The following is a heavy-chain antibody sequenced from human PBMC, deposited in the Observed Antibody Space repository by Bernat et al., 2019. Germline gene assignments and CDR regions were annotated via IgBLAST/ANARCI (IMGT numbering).Heavy chain of an antibody. Sequence: QVQLQESGPGLVKPSGTLSLTCTVSGGSISSGDYYWSWIRQPPGKGLEWIGYIYYSGSTYYNPSLKSRVTISVDTSKNQFSLKLSSVTAADTAVYYCARVVVVAALANYFDYWGQGTLVTVSS. CDR2: IYYSGST. D-gene: IGHD2-15*01. J-gene: IGHJ4*02. CDR1: GGSISSGDYY. CDR3: ARVVVVAALANYFDY. V-gene: IGHV4-30-4*01.